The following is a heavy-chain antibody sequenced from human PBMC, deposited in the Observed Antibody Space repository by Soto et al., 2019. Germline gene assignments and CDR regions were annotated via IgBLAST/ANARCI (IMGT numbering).Heavy chain of an antibody. D-gene: IGHD3-10*01. Sequence: GGSLRLSCSTSGFTFSTYAMNWVRQAPGKGLEWVSALSGSGGTTYYADSVRGRFTISRDNSKNTLFLQMSSLRAEDTALYYCARQRAGYGSGSDTFYFDFWGQGTLVTVSS. CDR1: GFTFSTYA. J-gene: IGHJ4*02. CDR3: ARQRAGYGSGSDTFYFDF. V-gene: IGHV3-23*01. CDR2: LSGSGGTT.